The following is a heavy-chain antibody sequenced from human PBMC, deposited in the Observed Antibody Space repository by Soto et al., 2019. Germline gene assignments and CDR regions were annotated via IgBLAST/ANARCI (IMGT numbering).Heavy chain of an antibody. J-gene: IGHJ6*02. D-gene: IGHD2-15*01. CDR3: ARAAGYCSGGSCYGDEYYYGMDV. CDR1: GFTVSSNY. V-gene: IGHV3-53*01. CDR2: IYSGGST. Sequence: HPGGSLRLSCAASGFTVSSNYMSWVRQAPGKGLEWVSVIYSGGSTYYADSVKGRFTISRDNSKNTLYLQMNSLRAEDTAVYYCARAAGYCSGGSCYGDEYYYGMDVWGQGTTVTVSS.